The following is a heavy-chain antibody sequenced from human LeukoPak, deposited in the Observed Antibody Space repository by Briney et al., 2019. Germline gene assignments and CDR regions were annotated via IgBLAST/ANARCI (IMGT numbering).Heavy chain of an antibody. CDR1: GFTFDDYG. D-gene: IGHD3-10*01. CDR3: ARETPPGWGRTGDFDH. V-gene: IGHV3-20*04. J-gene: IGHJ4*02. Sequence: RPGGSLRLSCAASGFTFDDYGMSWVRQAPGKGLEWVSGLNWNGGSTGYADSVKGRFTISRDNAKNSLYLQMNSLTTEDTALYYCARETPPGWGRTGDFDHWGQGTLVTVSS. CDR2: LNWNGGST.